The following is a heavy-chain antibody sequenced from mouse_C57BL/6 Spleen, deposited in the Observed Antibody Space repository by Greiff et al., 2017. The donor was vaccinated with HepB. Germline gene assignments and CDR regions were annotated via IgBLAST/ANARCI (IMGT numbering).Heavy chain of an antibody. J-gene: IGHJ2*01. V-gene: IGHV1-52*01. D-gene: IGHD2-1*01. CDR2: IDPSDSET. CDR3: ARWGPGNYDY. CDR1: GYTFTSYW. Sequence: QVQLQQPGAELVRPGPSVKLSCKASGYTFTSYWMHWVKQRPIQGLEWIGNIDPSDSETHYNQKFKDKATLTVDKSSSTAYMQLSSLTSEDSAVYYCARWGPGNYDYWGQGTTLTVSS.